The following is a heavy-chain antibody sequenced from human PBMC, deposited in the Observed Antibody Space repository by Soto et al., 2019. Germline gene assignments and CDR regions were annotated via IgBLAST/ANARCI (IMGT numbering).Heavy chain of an antibody. Sequence: GGSRRVSCAGSGVTFSTYWLNWVRQAPGKGLEWVATINLDGSERNYVGSVKGRFTISRDNAQNSVYLQMNSLRVDETAVYYCARDRGQFMHPWGYWGPGP. CDR2: INLDGSER. D-gene: IGHD7-27*01. CDR1: GVTFSTYW. CDR3: ARDRGQFMHPWGY. V-gene: IGHV3-7*04. J-gene: IGHJ4*02.